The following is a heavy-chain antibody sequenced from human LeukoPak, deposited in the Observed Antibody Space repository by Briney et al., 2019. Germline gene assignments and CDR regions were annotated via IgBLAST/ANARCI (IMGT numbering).Heavy chain of an antibody. CDR3: AKGTFDWSLPLYFES. D-gene: IGHD3-9*01. J-gene: IGHJ4*02. Sequence: YPGGTLRLSCAASGFTFSNHCMSWVRQAPGKGLEWVSGISPSGDITYYADSVKGRFTISRDNSKNTLYLQVISLTAEDTAVYYCAKGTFDWSLPLYFESWGEGILVTVSS. V-gene: IGHV3-23*01. CDR2: ISPSGDIT. CDR1: GFTFSNHC.